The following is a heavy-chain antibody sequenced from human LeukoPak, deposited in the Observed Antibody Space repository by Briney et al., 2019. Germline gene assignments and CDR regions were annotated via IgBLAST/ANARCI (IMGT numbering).Heavy chain of an antibody. CDR1: GGSFSGYY. V-gene: IGHV4-34*01. CDR2: INHSGST. D-gene: IGHD3-10*01. Sequence: SETLSLTCAVYGGSFSGYYWSWIRQPPGKGLEWIGEINHSGSTNYNPSLKSRVTISVDTSKNQFSLKLSSVTAADTAVYYCARALRPIWLGEYGGYYYRAVGAKGPRFPVSS. CDR3: ARALRPIWLGEYGGYYYRAV. J-gene: IGHJ6*03.